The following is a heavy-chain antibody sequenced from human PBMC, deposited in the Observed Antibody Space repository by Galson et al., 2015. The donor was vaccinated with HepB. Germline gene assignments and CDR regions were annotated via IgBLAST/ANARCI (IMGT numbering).Heavy chain of an antibody. V-gene: IGHV3-15*07. Sequence: SLRLSCAASGFTFRNAYMNWVRQAPGKGLEWVGRIKSKPDGETTDYAAPVKDRFVISRDDSKNTLYLQMTGLKTEDTAVYYCTTDKSRYAAGRQDFDYWGQGTLVTVSS. CDR1: GFTFRNAY. CDR2: IKSKPDGETT. CDR3: TTDKSRYAAGRQDFDY. J-gene: IGHJ4*02. D-gene: IGHD3-16*01.